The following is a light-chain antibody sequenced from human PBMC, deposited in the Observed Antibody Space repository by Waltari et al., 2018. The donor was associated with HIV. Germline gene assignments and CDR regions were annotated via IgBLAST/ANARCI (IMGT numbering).Light chain of an antibody. Sequence: QSVLTQAPSVPGAPGQRVTIPCTGSRSHFWKGYDVQRYQQLPGTAPKLLIYANNQRPSGVPARFSGSKSATSASLVITGLQAEDEADYYCQSYDSSLNGHVVFGGGTKVTVL. CDR1: RSHFWKGYD. CDR2: ANN. CDR3: QSYDSSLNGHVV. J-gene: IGLJ2*01. V-gene: IGLV1-40*01.